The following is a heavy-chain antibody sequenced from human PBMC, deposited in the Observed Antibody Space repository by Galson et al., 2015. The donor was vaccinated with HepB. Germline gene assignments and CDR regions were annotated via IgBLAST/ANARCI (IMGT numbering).Heavy chain of an antibody. D-gene: IGHD3-16*01. CDR1: GYTFTNSV. V-gene: IGHV1-69*04. CDR3: ASPGNYGPGAFDI. CDR2: ILPNLGIR. Sequence: SCKASGYTFTNSVINWVRQAPGQGLEWMGRILPNLGIRHFPQRFQARLTITADSSTGTAYMELSSLRSEDTAVYYCASPGNYGPGAFDIWGQGTMVIVSS. J-gene: IGHJ3*02.